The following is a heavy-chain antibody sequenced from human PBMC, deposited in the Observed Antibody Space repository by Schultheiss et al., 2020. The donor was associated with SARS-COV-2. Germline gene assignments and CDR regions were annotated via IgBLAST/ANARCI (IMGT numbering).Heavy chain of an antibody. Sequence: SQTLSLTCAVYGGSFSGYYWSWIRQPPGKGLEWIGSAHHTGRTYYNPSLKSRVTMSVDTSKNQFSLTLNSVTAADTAVYYCARGDGRSYGMDVWGQGTTVTVSS. J-gene: IGHJ6*02. CDR2: AHHTGRT. CDR1: GGSFSGYY. V-gene: IGHV4-34*01. D-gene: IGHD2-15*01. CDR3: ARGDGRSYGMDV.